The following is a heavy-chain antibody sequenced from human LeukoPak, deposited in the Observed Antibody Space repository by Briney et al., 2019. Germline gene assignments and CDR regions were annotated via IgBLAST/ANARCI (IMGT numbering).Heavy chain of an antibody. J-gene: IGHJ4*02. CDR2: ISYDGSNK. CDR3: ARTYTVQITMVRGGVFDY. Sequence: PGGSLRLSCAASGFTFSSYAMHWVRQAPGKGLEWVAVISYDGSNKYYADSVKGRFTISRDNSKNTLYLQMDSLRAEDTAVYYCARTYTVQITMVRGGVFDYWGQGTLVTVSS. CDR1: GFTFSSYA. V-gene: IGHV3-30-3*01. D-gene: IGHD3-10*01.